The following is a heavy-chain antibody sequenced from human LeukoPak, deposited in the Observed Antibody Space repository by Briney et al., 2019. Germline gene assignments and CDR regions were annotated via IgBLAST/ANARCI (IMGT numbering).Heavy chain of an antibody. CDR2: INPNSGGT. CDR3: ARPLRDSGYDD. V-gene: IGHV1-2*02. D-gene: IGHD5-12*01. J-gene: IGHJ4*02. Sequence: ASVKVSCKPSEYIFTDDYMHWVRQTPGQGLEWMGWINPNSGGTRYPQKFQGRVTMTRDTAISTGYMELSRLRSDDTAVYYCARPLRDSGYDDWGQGTLVTVSS. CDR1: EYIFTDDY.